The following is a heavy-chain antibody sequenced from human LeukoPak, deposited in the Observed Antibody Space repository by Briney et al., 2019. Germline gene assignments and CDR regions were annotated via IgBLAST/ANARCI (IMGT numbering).Heavy chain of an antibody. CDR3: ARDLPPYGGKGWFDP. CDR1: GFTFDDYG. D-gene: IGHD4-23*01. CDR2: INWNGGST. V-gene: IGHV3-20*01. J-gene: IGHJ5*02. Sequence: GGSLRLSCAASGFTFDDYGMSWVRQAPGKGLEWVSGINWNGGSTGYADSVKGRFTISRDNAKNSLYLQMNSLRAEDTALYHCARDLPPYGGKGWFDPWGQGTLVTVSS.